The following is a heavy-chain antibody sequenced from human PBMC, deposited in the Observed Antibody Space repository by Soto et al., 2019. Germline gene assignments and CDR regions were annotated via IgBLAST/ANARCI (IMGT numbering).Heavy chain of an antibody. D-gene: IGHD2-2*01. CDR3: ARQRVIRYCSSTSCLGDAFDI. CDR2: IYYSGST. CDR1: GGSISCYY. Sequence: SETLSLTCTVSGGSISCYYWSWIRQPPGKGLEWIGYIYYSGSTNYNPSHKSRVTISVDTSKNQFSLKLSSVTAADTAVYYCARQRVIRYCSSTSCLGDAFDIWGQGTMVTVSS. J-gene: IGHJ3*02. V-gene: IGHV4-59*08.